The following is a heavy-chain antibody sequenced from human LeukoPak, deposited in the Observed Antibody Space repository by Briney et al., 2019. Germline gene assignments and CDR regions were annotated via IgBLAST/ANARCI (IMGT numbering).Heavy chain of an antibody. CDR2: IYYSGNT. V-gene: IGHV4-34*01. CDR3: ARDRLRLLPAFDI. D-gene: IGHD6-25*01. J-gene: IGHJ3*02. Sequence: SETLSLTCAVYGGSFSGYYWGWIRQPPGKGLEWIGSIYYSGNTYYKPSLKSRVTISVETSKNQFSLKLTSVTAADTAVYYCARDRLRLLPAFDIWGQGTMVTVCS. CDR1: GGSFSGYY.